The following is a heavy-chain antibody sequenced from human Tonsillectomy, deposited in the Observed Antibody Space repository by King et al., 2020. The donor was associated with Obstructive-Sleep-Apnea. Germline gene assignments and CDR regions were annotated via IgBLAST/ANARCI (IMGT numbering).Heavy chain of an antibody. CDR1: GYTFTDYC. V-gene: IGHV5-51*01. CDR3: VSVNMLTSHYFDY. D-gene: IGHD3-16*01. CDR2: IYPGDLEI. Sequence: QLVQSGAEVKKPGESLKISCKGSGYTFTDYCHAWVRQMPGKSLEWMGIIYPGDLEIRYSPSFQGQVSISADRSIRTAYLQWSTLKASDTAMYYCVSVNMLTSHYFDYWGQGTLVTVSS. J-gene: IGHJ4*02.